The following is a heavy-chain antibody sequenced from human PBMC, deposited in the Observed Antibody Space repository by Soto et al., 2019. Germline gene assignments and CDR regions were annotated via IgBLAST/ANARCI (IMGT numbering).Heavy chain of an antibody. Sequence: ASVKVSCKASGYTFTSYGISWVRQAPGQGLEWMGWISAYNGNTNYAQKLQGRVTMTTDTSTSTAYMELRSLRSDDTAVYYCAKNEVPAAIPGRGFDYWGQGTLVTVSS. V-gene: IGHV1-18*04. D-gene: IGHD2-2*02. CDR3: AKNEVPAAIPGRGFDY. CDR1: GYTFTSYG. CDR2: ISAYNGNT. J-gene: IGHJ4*02.